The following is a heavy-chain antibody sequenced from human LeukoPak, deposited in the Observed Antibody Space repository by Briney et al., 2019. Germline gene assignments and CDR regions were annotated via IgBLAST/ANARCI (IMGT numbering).Heavy chain of an antibody. J-gene: IGHJ4*02. D-gene: IGHD3-9*01. CDR1: GFTFSSYW. Sequence: GGSLRLSCAASGFTFSSYWMSWVRQAPGKGLEWVANIKQDGSEKYYVDSVKGRFTISSDNAKNSLYLQMNSLRAEDTAVYYCARGSGYFDWLFHFDYWGQGTLVTVSS. CDR2: IKQDGSEK. V-gene: IGHV3-7*01. CDR3: ARGSGYFDWLFHFDY.